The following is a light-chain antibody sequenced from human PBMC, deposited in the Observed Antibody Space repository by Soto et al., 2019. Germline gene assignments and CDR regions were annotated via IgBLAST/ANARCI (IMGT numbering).Light chain of an antibody. Sequence: EIVMTQSPATLSVSPGERATLSCRASQSVTTNLAWYQQKPGQAPRLLIYGASTRATGVPARFSGSGSGTEFPLTISSLQSEDLAVYYCQQFHNWPLLTFGPGTKVELK. CDR3: QQFHNWPLLT. CDR2: GAS. J-gene: IGKJ3*01. CDR1: QSVTTN. V-gene: IGKV3-15*01.